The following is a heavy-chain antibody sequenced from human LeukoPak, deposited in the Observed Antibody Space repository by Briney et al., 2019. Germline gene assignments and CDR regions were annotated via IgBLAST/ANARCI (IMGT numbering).Heavy chain of an antibody. J-gene: IGHJ3*02. D-gene: IGHD5-24*01. CDR3: ARPVEMATFRGFDI. V-gene: IGHV3-23*01. CDR1: GFTFRSYA. Sequence: PGGSLRLSCAASGFTFRSYAMSWVRQAPGKGLEWVSVITGNGGSTDYADSVKGRFTISRDNAENSLYLQMNSLRAEDTAVYYCARPVEMATFRGFDIWGQGTMVTVSS. CDR2: ITGNGGST.